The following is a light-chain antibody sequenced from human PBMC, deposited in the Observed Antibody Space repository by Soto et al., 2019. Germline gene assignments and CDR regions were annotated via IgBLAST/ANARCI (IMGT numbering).Light chain of an antibody. V-gene: IGLV3-21*04. Sequence: SYELTQPPSVSVAPGKTARITCGGNNIGSKSVHWYQQKPGQAPVLDIYYDSDRPSGIPERFSGSNSGNTATLTISRVEAGDEADYYCQVWDSSSEPVVFGGGTKLTVL. CDR2: YDS. J-gene: IGLJ2*01. CDR1: NIGSKS. CDR3: QVWDSSSEPVV.